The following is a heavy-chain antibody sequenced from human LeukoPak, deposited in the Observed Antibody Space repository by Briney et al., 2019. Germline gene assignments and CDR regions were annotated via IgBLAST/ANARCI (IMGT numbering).Heavy chain of an antibody. CDR3: ARQFGSGLWYFDL. Sequence: KPSETLSLTCTVSGGSISSGSSDYYWGSIRQPPGKGLDWIGSISDSGRTYYNPSLKSRVTVSVDTSKNQFSLNLSSVTAADTAVYYCARQFGSGLWYFDLWGRGTLVTVSS. CDR2: ISDSGRT. V-gene: IGHV4-39*01. J-gene: IGHJ2*01. CDR1: GGSISSGSSDYY. D-gene: IGHD3-10*01.